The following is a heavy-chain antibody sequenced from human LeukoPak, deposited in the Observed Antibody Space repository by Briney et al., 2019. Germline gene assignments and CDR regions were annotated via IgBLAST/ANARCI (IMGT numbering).Heavy chain of an antibody. J-gene: IGHJ4*02. CDR3: ARRYAATINWDPFDY. D-gene: IGHD6-25*01. CDR2: IYPGDSDT. V-gene: IGHV5-51*01. Sequence: GESLKISCKGSGYSFTSYWIGWVRQMPGRGLEWMGIIYPGDSDTRYSPSFQGQVTISADKSISTAYLQWSSLKASDTAMYYCARRYAATINWDPFDYWGQGTLVTVSS. CDR1: GYSFTSYW.